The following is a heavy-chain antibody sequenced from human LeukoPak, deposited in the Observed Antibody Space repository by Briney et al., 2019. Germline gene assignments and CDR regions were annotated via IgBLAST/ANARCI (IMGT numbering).Heavy chain of an antibody. D-gene: IGHD3-22*01. CDR2: ISYDGSNK. CDR3: ARAYSYYYESSGYFFEN. Sequence: PGRSLRLSCAASGFTFSSYAMHWVRQAPGKGLEWVAVISYDGSNKYYADSVKGRFTISRDNSKNTLYLQMNTLRAEDTAVYYCARAYSYYYESSGYFFENWGQGTLVTVSS. CDR1: GFTFSSYA. V-gene: IGHV3-30*04. J-gene: IGHJ4*02.